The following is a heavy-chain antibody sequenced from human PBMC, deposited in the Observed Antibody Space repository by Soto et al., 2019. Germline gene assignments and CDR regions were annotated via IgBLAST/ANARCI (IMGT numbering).Heavy chain of an antibody. Sequence: LRLSCTASGFSSSNYEMNWIRQAPGKGLEWVAHISTTGTSPYYADSVRGRFTVSRDTANNSIYLQMNSLRAEDTALYYCARDGHRGPSDAFDVWGQGTMVTVSS. CDR3: ARDGHRGPSDAFDV. J-gene: IGHJ3*01. CDR1: GFSSSNYE. V-gene: IGHV3-48*03. D-gene: IGHD3-10*01. CDR2: ISTTGTSP.